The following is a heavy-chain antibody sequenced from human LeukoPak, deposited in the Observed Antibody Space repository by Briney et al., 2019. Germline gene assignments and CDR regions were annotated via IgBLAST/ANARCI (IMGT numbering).Heavy chain of an antibody. V-gene: IGHV4-59*01. J-gene: IGHJ4*02. CDR3: ARAEDNYYDSVGYFDY. D-gene: IGHD3-22*01. CDR1: GGSISSYY. Sequence: SETLSLTCTVSGGSISSYYWSWIRQPPGKGLEWIGYIYYSGSTNYNPSLKSRVTISVDTSKNQFSLKLSPVTAAATAVYYCARAEDNYYDSVGYFDYWGQGTLVTVSS. CDR2: IYYSGST.